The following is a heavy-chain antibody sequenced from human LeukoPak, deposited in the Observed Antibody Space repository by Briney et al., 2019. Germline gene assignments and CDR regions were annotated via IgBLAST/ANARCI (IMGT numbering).Heavy chain of an antibody. J-gene: IGHJ3*02. D-gene: IGHD6-6*01. CDR3: ARGDRSSSILEDAFDI. V-gene: IGHV1-2*02. Sequence: AVKVSCKASGYTFTGNYMHWVRQAPGQGLEWMGWINPNSGGTTYAQKFQGRVTMTRDTSISIAYTELSGLRSNDTAVYFCARGDRSSSILEDAFDIWGQGTMVTVSS. CDR1: GYTFTGNY. CDR2: INPNSGGT.